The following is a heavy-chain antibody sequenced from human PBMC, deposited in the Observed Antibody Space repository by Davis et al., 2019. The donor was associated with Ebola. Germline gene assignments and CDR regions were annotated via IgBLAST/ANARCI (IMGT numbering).Heavy chain of an antibody. CDR2: IYYSGST. D-gene: IGHD3-10*01. V-gene: IGHV4-31*03. CDR1: GGSISSGGYY. CDR3: ARERSQWFGELIYYYYGMDV. J-gene: IGHJ6*02. Sequence: SETLSLTCTVSGGSISSGGYYWSWIRQHPGKGLEWIGYIYYSGSTYYNPSLKSRVTISVDTSKNQFSLKLSSVTAADTAVYYCARERSQWFGELIYYYYGMDVWGQGTTVTVSS.